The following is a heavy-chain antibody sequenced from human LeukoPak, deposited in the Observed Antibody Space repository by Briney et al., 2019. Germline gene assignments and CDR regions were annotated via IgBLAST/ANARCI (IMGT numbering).Heavy chain of an antibody. Sequence: SVKVSCKASGGTFSSYTISWVRQAPGQGLEWMGRIIPIFGIANYAQKFQGRVTITADKSTSTAYMELSSLRSEDTAVYYCARPTTVTLEGAFDIWGQGTMVTVSS. CDR1: GGTFSSYT. D-gene: IGHD4-17*01. CDR3: ARPTTVTLEGAFDI. J-gene: IGHJ3*02. CDR2: IIPIFGIA. V-gene: IGHV1-69*02.